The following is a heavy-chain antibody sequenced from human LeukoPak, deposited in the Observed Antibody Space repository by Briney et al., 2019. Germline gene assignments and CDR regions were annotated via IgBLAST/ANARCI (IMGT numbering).Heavy chain of an antibody. V-gene: IGHV3-74*01. CDR3: ARDWRDSSGKFPNDAFDV. CDR2: INSDGSST. D-gene: IGHD3-22*01. CDR1: GFTFSSYW. Sequence: GGSLRLSCAASGFTFSSYWMHWVRQAPGKGLVWVSRINSDGSSTSYADSVKGRFTISRDNAKNTLYLQMNSLRAEDTAVYYCARDWRDSSGKFPNDAFDVWGQGTMVTVSS. J-gene: IGHJ3*01.